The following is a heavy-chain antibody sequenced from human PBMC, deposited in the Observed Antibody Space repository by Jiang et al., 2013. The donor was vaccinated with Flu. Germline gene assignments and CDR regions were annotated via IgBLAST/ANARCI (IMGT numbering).Heavy chain of an antibody. CDR2: IYWNDDK. Sequence: VKPTQTLTLTCTFSGFSLSTSGVGVGWIRQPPGKALEWLALIYWNDDKRYSPSLKSRLTITKDTSKNQVVLTMTNMDPVDTATYYCARTSYCSSTSCYVSADYYYYGMDVWGQGTTVTVSS. J-gene: IGHJ6*02. D-gene: IGHD2-2*01. CDR3: ARTSYCSSTSCYVSADYYYYGMDV. V-gene: IGHV2-5*01. CDR1: GFSLSTSGVG.